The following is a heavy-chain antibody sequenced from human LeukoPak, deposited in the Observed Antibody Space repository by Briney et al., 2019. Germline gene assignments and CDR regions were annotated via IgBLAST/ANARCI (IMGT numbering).Heavy chain of an antibody. CDR1: GFTFTTYW. D-gene: IGHD5-18*01. V-gene: IGHV3-74*01. Sequence: QSGGSLRLSCAASGFTFTTYWMHWVRQAPGKGLVWVSHINSDGSITSYADSVKGRFTISRDNAMNTLYLQMNSLRAEDTAVYYCARDAVDTANAVWGQGTTVTVSS. CDR3: ARDAVDTANAV. J-gene: IGHJ6*02. CDR2: INSDGSIT.